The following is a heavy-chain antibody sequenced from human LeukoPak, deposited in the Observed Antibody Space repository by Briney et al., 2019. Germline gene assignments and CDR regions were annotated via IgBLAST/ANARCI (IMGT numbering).Heavy chain of an antibody. CDR2: ISAYIGNT. CDR1: GYTFTSYG. J-gene: IGHJ6*02. D-gene: IGHD4-17*01. Sequence: ASVKVSCKASGYTFTSYGISWVRQAPGQGLEWMGWISAYIGNTNYAQKLQGRVTMTTDTSTSTAYMELRSLRSDDTAVYYCARDQGRNGERDYYYYGMDVWGQGTTVTVSS. V-gene: IGHV1-18*01. CDR3: ARDQGRNGERDYYYYGMDV.